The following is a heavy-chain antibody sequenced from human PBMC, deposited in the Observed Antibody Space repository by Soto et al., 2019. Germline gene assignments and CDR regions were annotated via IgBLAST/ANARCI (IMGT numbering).Heavy chain of an antibody. D-gene: IGHD2-8*01. Sequence: EVQLLESGGGLGQPGGSLRLSCTASGFTFRKYAMSWVRQAPGKGLEWISGISDSDDDTYYADSVRGRFTISRDNSKNTLYLQMNSLRGDDTAVYYCANDGGVSARYFDTWGQGTLVTVSS. J-gene: IGHJ4*02. V-gene: IGHV3-23*01. CDR3: ANDGGVSARYFDT. CDR1: GFTFRKYA. CDR2: ISDSDDDT.